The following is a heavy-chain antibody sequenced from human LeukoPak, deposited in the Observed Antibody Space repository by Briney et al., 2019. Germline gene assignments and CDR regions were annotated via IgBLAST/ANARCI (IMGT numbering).Heavy chain of an antibody. CDR3: ARDEPGGLHY. Sequence: SETLSVTCAVSGYPITTSYYCTWVRQSPEKGLEWIGSAHHTAGTYYNPSLKSRVTISLETSRNQFSLRLNSVTAADTAVYYCARDEPGGLHYWGQGTLVTVSS. CDR2: AHHTAGT. V-gene: IGHV4-38-2*02. CDR1: GYPITTSYY. J-gene: IGHJ4*02. D-gene: IGHD1-14*01.